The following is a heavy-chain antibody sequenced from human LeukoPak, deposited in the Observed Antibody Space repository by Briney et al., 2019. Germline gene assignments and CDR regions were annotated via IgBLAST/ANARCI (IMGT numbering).Heavy chain of an antibody. Sequence: SQTLSLTCTVSGGSISSGGYSWSWIRQHPGKGLEWIGYIYYSGSTYYNPSLKSRVTISVDTSKNQFSLKLSSVTAADTAVYYCARLPWTYGDYRYYGMDVWGQGTTVTVSS. CDR1: GGSISSGGYS. J-gene: IGHJ6*02. CDR2: IYYSGST. V-gene: IGHV4-31*03. CDR3: ARLPWTYGDYRYYGMDV. D-gene: IGHD4-17*01.